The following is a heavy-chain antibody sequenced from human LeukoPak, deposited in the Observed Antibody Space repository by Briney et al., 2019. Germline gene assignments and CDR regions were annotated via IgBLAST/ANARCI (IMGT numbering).Heavy chain of an antibody. V-gene: IGHV4-4*07. D-gene: IGHD3-10*01. Sequence: SETLSLTCTVSGGSISSYYWSWVRQPAGKGLEGIGRIYTSGRTNYNPSLKSRVTMSVATSNNQFSLKLSSVTAADTAVYYRARARSYGSGSNWFDPWGQGTLVTVSS. CDR1: GGSISSYY. CDR2: IYTSGRT. CDR3: ARARSYGSGSNWFDP. J-gene: IGHJ5*02.